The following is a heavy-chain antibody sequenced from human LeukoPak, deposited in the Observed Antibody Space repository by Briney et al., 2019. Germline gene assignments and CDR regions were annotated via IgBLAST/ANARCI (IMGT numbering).Heavy chain of an antibody. V-gene: IGHV4-61*02. J-gene: IGHJ4*02. CDR3: ARYERVGATPYYFDY. D-gene: IGHD1-26*01. Sequence: SETLSLTCTVSGGSISSGSYYWSWIRQPAGKGLEWIGRIYTSGSTNYNPSLKSRVTISVDTSKNQFSLKLSSVTAADTAVYYCARYERVGATPYYFDYWGQGILVTVSS. CDR1: GGSISSGSYY. CDR2: IYTSGST.